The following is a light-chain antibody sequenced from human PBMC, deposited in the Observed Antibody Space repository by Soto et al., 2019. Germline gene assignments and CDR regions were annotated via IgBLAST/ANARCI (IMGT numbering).Light chain of an antibody. Sequence: QSVLTQPPSASGTPGQRVTISCSGSSSNVGSNTVNWYQQLPGTAPKLLIYSNNQRPPGVPDRFSGSKSGTSASLAISGHQSEDEADYYCAAWDDSLNGHVFGTGTKVTVL. V-gene: IGLV1-44*01. CDR2: SNN. CDR1: SSNVGSNT. J-gene: IGLJ1*01. CDR3: AAWDDSLNGHV.